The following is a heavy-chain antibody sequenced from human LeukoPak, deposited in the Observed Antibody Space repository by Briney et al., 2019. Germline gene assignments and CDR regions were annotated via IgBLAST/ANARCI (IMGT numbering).Heavy chain of an antibody. D-gene: IGHD3-10*01. CDR3: AKDRFGQK. CDR1: GFTFSSYG. CDR2: ISYDGSNK. V-gene: IGHV3-30*18. Sequence: GGSLRLSCAASGFTFSSYGMHWVRQAPGKGLEWVAVISYDGSNKYYADSVKGRFTISRDNSKNTLYLQMNSLRAEDTAVYYCAKDRFGQKWGQGTLVTVSS. J-gene: IGHJ4*02.